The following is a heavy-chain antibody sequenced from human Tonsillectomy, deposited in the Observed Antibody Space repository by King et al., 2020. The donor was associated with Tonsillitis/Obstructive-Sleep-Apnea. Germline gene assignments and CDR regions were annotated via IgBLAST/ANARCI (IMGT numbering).Heavy chain of an antibody. D-gene: IGHD2-8*01. Sequence: QLQESGPGLVKPSETLSLTCTVSGGSISGYYWSWIRQPPGKGLECIGYIYYSGGTNYNPSLKSRVTISVDTSKNHFSPKLSSVTAADTAVYYCAREGAVMNAFDIWGQGTVVTVSS. V-gene: IGHV4-59*01. CDR2: IYYSGGT. CDR1: GGSISGYY. CDR3: AREGAVMNAFDI. J-gene: IGHJ3*02.